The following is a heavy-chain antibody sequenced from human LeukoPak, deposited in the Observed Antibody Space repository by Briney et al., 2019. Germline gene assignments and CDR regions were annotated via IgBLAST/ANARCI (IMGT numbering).Heavy chain of an antibody. Sequence: PGGSLRLSCAASGFTVSSNYMSWVRQAPGKGLEWVSSISSSSSYIYYADSVKGRFTISRDNAKNSLYLQMNSLRVEDAAVYYCSKDLTSDFGGDLDPWGQGTLVTVSS. J-gene: IGHJ5*02. V-gene: IGHV3-21*01. D-gene: IGHD3-10*01. CDR3: SKDLTSDFGGDLDP. CDR2: ISSSSSYI. CDR1: GFTVSSNY.